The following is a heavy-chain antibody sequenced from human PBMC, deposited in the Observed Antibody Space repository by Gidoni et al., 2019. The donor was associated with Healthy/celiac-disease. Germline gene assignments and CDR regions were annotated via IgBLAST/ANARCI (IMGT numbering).Heavy chain of an antibody. CDR1: GFTFSSYG. V-gene: IGHV3-33*01. D-gene: IGHD6-13*01. CDR3: AREAGGIAEKYYFDY. CDR2: LWYDGSNK. J-gene: IGHJ4*02. Sequence: QVQLVVSGAGLVQPGRSLRPAWAASGFTFSSYGMHWGRQAPGEGLEWVAVLWYDGSNKCYADSVKGRFTISRDNSKNTLYLQMNSLRAEDKAVYYCAREAGGIAEKYYFDYWGQGTLVTVSS.